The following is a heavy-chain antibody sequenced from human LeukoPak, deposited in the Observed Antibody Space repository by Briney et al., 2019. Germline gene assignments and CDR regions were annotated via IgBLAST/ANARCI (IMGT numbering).Heavy chain of an antibody. CDR3: ATSRKRANFDY. CDR2: IYSGTI. V-gene: IGHV3-53*01. CDR1: GFTVSSNS. J-gene: IGHJ4*02. Sequence: GGSLRLSCTVSGFTVSSNSMSWVRQAPGKGLEWVSFIYSGTIHYSDSVKGRFTISRDNSKNTLYLQMNSLRAEDTAVYYCATSRKRANFDYWGQGTLVTVSS.